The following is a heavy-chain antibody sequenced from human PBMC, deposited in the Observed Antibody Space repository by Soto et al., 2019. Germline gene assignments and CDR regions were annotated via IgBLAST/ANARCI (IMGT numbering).Heavy chain of an antibody. Sequence: RLSCAASGFTFSSYSMNWVRQAPGKGLEWVSSISSSSSYIYYADSVKGRFTISRDNAKNSLYLQMNSLRAEDTAVYYCASQVRIAVAGTFDYWGQGTLVTVSS. V-gene: IGHV3-21*01. CDR1: GFTFSSYS. J-gene: IGHJ4*02. CDR3: ASQVRIAVAGTFDY. D-gene: IGHD6-19*01. CDR2: ISSSSSYI.